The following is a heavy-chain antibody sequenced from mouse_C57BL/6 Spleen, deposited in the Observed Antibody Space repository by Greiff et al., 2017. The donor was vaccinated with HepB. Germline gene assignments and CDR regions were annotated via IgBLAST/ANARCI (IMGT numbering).Heavy chain of an antibody. J-gene: IGHJ1*03. D-gene: IGHD1-1*01. CDR3: ARFYGSSYEYFDV. Sequence: EVMLVESGGGLVQPGGSLSLSCAASGFTFTDYYMSWVRQPPGKALEWLGFIRNKANGYTTEYSASVKGRFTISRYNSQRILYLQMNALRAEDSATYYCARFYGSSYEYFDVWGTGTTVTVSS. CDR2: IRNKANGYTT. V-gene: IGHV7-3*01. CDR1: GFTFTDYY.